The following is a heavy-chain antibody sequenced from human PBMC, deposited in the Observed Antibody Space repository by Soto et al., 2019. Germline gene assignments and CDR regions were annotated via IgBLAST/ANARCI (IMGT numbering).Heavy chain of an antibody. CDR1: GFAFSNAW. D-gene: IGHD6-19*01. CDR3: NIAPQWLVRKLAF. Sequence: GGSLRLSCAGSGFAFSNAWMNWVRQAPGKGLEWVGRIKGKSDGGTTDYAAPVKGRFTISRDDSKNTVYLQMSSLETEDTALFYCNIAPQWLVRKLAFWGQGTLVTVSS. CDR2: IKGKSDGGTT. V-gene: IGHV3-15*07. J-gene: IGHJ4*02.